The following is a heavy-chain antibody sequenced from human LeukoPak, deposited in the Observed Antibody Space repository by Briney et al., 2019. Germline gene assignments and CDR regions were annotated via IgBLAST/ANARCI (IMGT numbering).Heavy chain of an antibody. V-gene: IGHV3-9*01. CDR1: GFTFDDYA. CDR2: ISWNSGSI. D-gene: IGHD3-22*01. CDR3: AKDASSRAYDSSGYRDY. Sequence: GGSLRLSCAASGFTFDDYAMHWVRQAPGKGLEWVSGISWNSGSIGYADSVKGRFTFSRDNAKNSLYLQMNSLRAEDTALYYCAKDASSRAYDSSGYRDYWGQGTLVTVSS. J-gene: IGHJ4*02.